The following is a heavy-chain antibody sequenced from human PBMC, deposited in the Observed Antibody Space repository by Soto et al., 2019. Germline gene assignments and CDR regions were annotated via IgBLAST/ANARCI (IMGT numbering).Heavy chain of an antibody. J-gene: IGHJ3*02. Sequence: GGSLRLSCAASGFTFSSYAMSWVRQAPGKGLEWVSAISGSGGSTYYADSVKGRFTISRDNSKNSLYLQMNSLRDEDTAVYYCARAINYYDSSGYYAFDIWGQGTMVTVSS. V-gene: IGHV3-23*01. CDR2: ISGSGGST. D-gene: IGHD3-22*01. CDR1: GFTFSSYA. CDR3: ARAINYYDSSGYYAFDI.